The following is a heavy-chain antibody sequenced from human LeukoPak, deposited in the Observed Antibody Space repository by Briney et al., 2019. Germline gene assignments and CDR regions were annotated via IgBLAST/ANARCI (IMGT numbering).Heavy chain of an antibody. D-gene: IGHD3-22*01. V-gene: IGHV3-7*01. CDR1: GFTFSSYW. J-gene: IGHJ4*02. CDR2: IKQDGSEK. Sequence: GGSLRLSCAASGFTFSSYWMSWVRQAPGKGLEWVANIKQDGSEKYYVDSLKGRFTISRDNAKNSLYLQMNRLRAEDTAVYYCARVLSTGGYYYGIHTFDYWGQGTLVTVSS. CDR3: ARVLSTGGYYYGIHTFDY.